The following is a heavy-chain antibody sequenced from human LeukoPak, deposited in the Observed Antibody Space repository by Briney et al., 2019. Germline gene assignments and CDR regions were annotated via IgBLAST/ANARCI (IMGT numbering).Heavy chain of an antibody. CDR1: GYSISSISRTNY. CDR2: FSQSGSP. V-gene: IGHV4-38-2*02. CDR3: AKLRVQNYGGNWGFDY. J-gene: IGHJ4*02. Sequence: SETLSLTCTVSGYSISSISRTNYWGWVRQSPGKGLEWIGSFSQSGSPYYNPSLQSRVTISIDTSKNQFALKLSSVTAADTAVYYCAKLRVQNYGGNWGFDYWGQGTLVTVSS. D-gene: IGHD4-23*01.